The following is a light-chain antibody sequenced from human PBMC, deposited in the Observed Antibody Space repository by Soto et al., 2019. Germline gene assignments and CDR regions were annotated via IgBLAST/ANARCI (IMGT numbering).Light chain of an antibody. CDR2: FGS. CDR1: QSLLHSNGYNY. Sequence: DLVMTQSPLSLPVTPGEPASISCRSSQSLLHSNGYNYLDWYLQKPGQSPQLLIYFGSNRASGVPYRFSGSGSGTDFTLKISRVEAEDVGVSYCMQDLQTPRTFGQGTKLEIK. CDR3: MQDLQTPRT. J-gene: IGKJ2*01. V-gene: IGKV2-28*01.